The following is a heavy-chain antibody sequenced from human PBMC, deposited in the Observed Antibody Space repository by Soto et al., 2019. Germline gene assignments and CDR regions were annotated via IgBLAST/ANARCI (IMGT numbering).Heavy chain of an antibody. CDR3: VSRLGYGYAMDV. CDR2: IYYNGNT. D-gene: IGHD5-12*01. CDR1: GGSVSSGSYY. Sequence: SETLSLTCTVSGGSVSSGSYYWSWIRQPPGKGLEWIGYIYYNGNTYYNPSLKSRVIISRDTSRNQFSLRLNSVTAADTAVYYCVSRLGYGYAMDVWGQGTTVTVSS. J-gene: IGHJ6*02. V-gene: IGHV4-39*01.